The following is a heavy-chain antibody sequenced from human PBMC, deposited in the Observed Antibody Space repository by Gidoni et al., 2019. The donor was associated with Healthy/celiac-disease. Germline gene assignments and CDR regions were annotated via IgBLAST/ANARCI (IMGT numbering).Heavy chain of an antibody. D-gene: IGHD6-13*01. V-gene: IGHV3-30-3*01. J-gene: IGHJ4*02. Sequence: QVQLVESGGGVVQPGRSLRLSCAASGFTFSSYAMHWVRQAPGKGLECVAVISDDGSNKYYADSVKGRFTISRDNSKNTLYLQMNSLRAEDTAVYYCAREGSAAAGTVGFDYWGQGTLVTVSS. CDR2: ISDDGSNK. CDR1: GFTFSSYA. CDR3: AREGSAAAGTVGFDY.